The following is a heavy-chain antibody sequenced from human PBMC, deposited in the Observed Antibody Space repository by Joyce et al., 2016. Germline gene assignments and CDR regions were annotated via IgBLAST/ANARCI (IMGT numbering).Heavy chain of an antibody. J-gene: IGHJ3*01. CDR2: IKQDGSAV. V-gene: IGHV3-7*01. CDR3: ARGKAFDV. CDR1: GFTFSGNS. Sequence: EVQLVEFGGGLVQPGGSLRLSCAASGFTFSGNSMSWLRQAPGGGLELVANIKQDGSAVYYLDSVKGRFTVSRDNARSLVHLQMVSLRVEDTALYYCARGKAFDVWGQGTMVTVSS.